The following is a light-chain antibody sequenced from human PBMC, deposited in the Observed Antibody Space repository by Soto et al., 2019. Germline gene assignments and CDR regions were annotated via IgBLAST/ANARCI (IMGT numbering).Light chain of an antibody. CDR1: DDISNY. V-gene: IGKV1-33*01. Sequence: DIQMTQSPSSLSASVGARVTITCQASDDISNYLYWYQQKPGKAPKVLIYDASNLQTGVPARFSGTGSGTDFTFTISSLQPEDIAVYYCQQSDNLPITFGQGTRLDIK. J-gene: IGKJ5*01. CDR2: DAS. CDR3: QQSDNLPIT.